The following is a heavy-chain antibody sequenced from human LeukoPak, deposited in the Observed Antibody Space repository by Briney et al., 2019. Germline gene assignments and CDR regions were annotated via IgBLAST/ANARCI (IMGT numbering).Heavy chain of an antibody. V-gene: IGHV3-30-3*01. J-gene: IGHJ4*02. CDR1: GFTFTRYA. Sequence: PGGSLRLSCAASGFTFTRYAMHWVRQAPGKGLEWVAVISSDGTDKYYADSVKGRFTISRDSAKNTLYLQMNSLRAEDTAVYYCARALITMIRGVIDYWGQGTLVTVSS. CDR2: ISSDGTDK. CDR3: ARALITMIRGVIDY. D-gene: IGHD3-10*01.